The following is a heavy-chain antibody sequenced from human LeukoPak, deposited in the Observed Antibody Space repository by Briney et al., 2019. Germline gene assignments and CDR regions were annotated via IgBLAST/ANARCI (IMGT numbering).Heavy chain of an antibody. CDR2: IYYTGST. J-gene: IGHJ4*02. CDR1: GGSGDSVSSSTYY. D-gene: IGHD3-9*01. V-gene: IGHV4-39*01. Sequence: SETLSLTCTVSGGSGDSVSSSTYYWGWIRQPPGTGLEWIGNIYYTGSTYYNPSLKSRVTMSVDTSKNQFSLKVSSVTAADTAVYYCARLSKGRYFDYIFDYWGQGTLVTVSS. CDR3: ARLSKGRYFDYIFDY.